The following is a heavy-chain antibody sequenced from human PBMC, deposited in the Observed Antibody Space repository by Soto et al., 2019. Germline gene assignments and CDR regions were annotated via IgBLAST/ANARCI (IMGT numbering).Heavy chain of an antibody. CDR3: ARPHYDSSGYFDY. J-gene: IGHJ4*02. D-gene: IGHD3-22*01. V-gene: IGHV1-69*13. CDR2: IIPIFGTA. CDR1: GGTFGSYA. Sequence: SVKVSCKAPGGTFGSYASSWVQQAPGQGLEWMGGIIPIFGTANYAQKFQGRVTITADESTSTAYMELSSLRSEDTAVYYCARPHYDSSGYFDYWGQGTLVTVSS.